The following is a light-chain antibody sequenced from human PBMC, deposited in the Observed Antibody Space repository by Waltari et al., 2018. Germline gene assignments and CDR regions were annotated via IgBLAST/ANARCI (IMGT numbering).Light chain of an antibody. CDR2: ISI. V-gene: IGLV1-40*01. CDR3: QSHDINLSSWV. J-gene: IGLJ3*02. CDR1: SSNLGAGFH. Sequence: QSVLTQPPSVSGAPVHRVTISCTGSSSNLGAGFHVHWYQQGPGTAPKLLIYISIARASGVPERFSGSTSGNSASLAIAGLQAEDEADYYCQSHDINLSSWVFGGGTKLTVL.